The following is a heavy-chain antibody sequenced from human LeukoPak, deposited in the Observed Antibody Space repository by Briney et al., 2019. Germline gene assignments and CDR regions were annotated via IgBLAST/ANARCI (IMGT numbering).Heavy chain of an antibody. D-gene: IGHD3-10*01. Sequence: PGGSLRLSCAASGFTFTSYALSWVRQAPGKGLEWVSGISSSGAYTYYADSVKGRFTISRDNSKNTLHLQMHSLRAEDTAVHYCAKDVNFRSGPIDCWGQGTLVTVSS. CDR2: ISSSGAYT. CDR3: AKDVNFRSGPIDC. J-gene: IGHJ4*02. CDR1: GFTFTSYA. V-gene: IGHV3-23*01.